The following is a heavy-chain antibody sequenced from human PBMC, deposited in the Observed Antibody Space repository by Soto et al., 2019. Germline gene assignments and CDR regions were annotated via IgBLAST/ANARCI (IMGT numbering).Heavy chain of an antibody. Sequence: ASVKVSCKASGGTFSSYAISWVRQAPGQGLEWMGGIIPIFGTASYAQKFQGRVTITADESTSTAYMELSSLRSEDTAVYYCARSADYYYGMDVWGQGTTVTVSS. V-gene: IGHV1-69*13. CDR1: GGTFSSYA. CDR3: ARSADYYYGMDV. CDR2: IIPIFGTA. J-gene: IGHJ6*02.